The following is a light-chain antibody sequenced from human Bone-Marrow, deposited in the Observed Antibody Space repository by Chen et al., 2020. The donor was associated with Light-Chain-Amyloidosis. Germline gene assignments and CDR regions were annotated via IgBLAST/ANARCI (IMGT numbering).Light chain of an antibody. CDR1: SSNIGSNT. J-gene: IGLJ1*01. CDR2: SSD. CDR3: ATWDGSLKGYV. Sequence: QSVLTQPPSASGTPGQRVTISCSGSSSNIGSNTVTWYQHLPGTAPTLVIFSSDQRPSGVPDLFSGCRSGTSASLVISGLQSGDEADYYCATWDGSLKGYVFRTGTKVTVL. V-gene: IGLV1-44*01.